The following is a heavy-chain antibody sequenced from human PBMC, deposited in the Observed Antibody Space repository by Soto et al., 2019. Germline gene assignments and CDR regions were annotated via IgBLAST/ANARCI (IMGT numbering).Heavy chain of an antibody. CDR3: ARTGLGGVPLSV. J-gene: IGHJ4*02. Sequence: SETLSLTCTVSGGSISSSSYYWGWIRQPPGKGLEWIGSIYYSGSTYYNPSLKSRVTISVDTSKNQFSLKLSSVTAADTAVYYCARTGLGGVPLSVWGQGTLVTVSS. D-gene: IGHD3-16*01. V-gene: IGHV4-39*01. CDR1: GGSISSSSYY. CDR2: IYYSGST.